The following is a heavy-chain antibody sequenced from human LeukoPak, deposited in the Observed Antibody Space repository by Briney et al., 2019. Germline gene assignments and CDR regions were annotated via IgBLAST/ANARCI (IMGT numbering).Heavy chain of an antibody. V-gene: IGHV3-66*01. D-gene: IGHD3-22*01. CDR3: ARDLLDDSSGYYYGYFQH. Sequence: PGGSLRLSCAASGFIVSTNYMSWVRQAPGKGLEWVSVLYSGGTTYYADSVKGRFTISRDNSKNTLYLQMNSLRAEDTAVYYCARDLLDDSSGYYYGYFQHWGQGTLVTVSS. J-gene: IGHJ1*01. CDR1: GFIVSTNY. CDR2: LYSGGTT.